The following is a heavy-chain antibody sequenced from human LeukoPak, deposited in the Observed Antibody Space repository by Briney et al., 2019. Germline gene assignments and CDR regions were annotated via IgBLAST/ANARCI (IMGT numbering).Heavy chain of an antibody. Sequence: PGGSLRLSCAASGFTFSSYAMSWVRQAAWKWLEWVSAISGSGGSTYYADSAKGRFTISRDNSKNTLYLQMNSLRAEDTAVYYCAKGGDFDYWGQGTLVTVSS. CDR3: AKGGDFDY. CDR1: GFTFSSYA. D-gene: IGHD4-17*01. CDR2: ISGSGGST. V-gene: IGHV3-23*01. J-gene: IGHJ4*02.